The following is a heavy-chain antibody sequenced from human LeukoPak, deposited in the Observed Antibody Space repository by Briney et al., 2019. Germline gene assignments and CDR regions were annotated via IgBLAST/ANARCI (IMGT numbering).Heavy chain of an antibody. CDR1: GFTFSSYA. CDR2: ISGSGGST. Sequence: GGSLRLSCAASGFTFSSYAMSWVRQAPGKGLEWVSAISGSGGSTYYADSVKGRFTISRDNSKNPLYLQMNSLRAEDTAVYYCAKGTIEYSSSSRLLDYWGQGTLVTVSS. V-gene: IGHV3-23*01. D-gene: IGHD6-6*01. J-gene: IGHJ4*02. CDR3: AKGTIEYSSSSRLLDY.